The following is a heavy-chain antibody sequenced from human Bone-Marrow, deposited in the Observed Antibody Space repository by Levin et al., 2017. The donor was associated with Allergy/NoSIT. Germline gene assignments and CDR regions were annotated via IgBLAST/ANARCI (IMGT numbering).Heavy chain of an antibody. D-gene: IGHD2-15*01. J-gene: IGHJ4*02. V-gene: IGHV3-74*01. CDR3: ARDVLLGIDY. CDR2: INGDGDST. Sequence: GESLKISCAASGFTFSDYWMHWVRQAPGKGLVWVSRINGDGDSTSYADSVKGRFTISRDNAKNTLYLQMNSLRAEDTAVYYCARDVLLGIDYWGQGTLVTVSA. CDR1: GFTFSDYW.